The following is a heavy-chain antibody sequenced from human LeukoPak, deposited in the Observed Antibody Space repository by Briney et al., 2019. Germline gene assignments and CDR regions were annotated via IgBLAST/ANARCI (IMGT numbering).Heavy chain of an antibody. CDR3: TRVRGLRLVAAFVI. D-gene: IGHD2-21*02. Sequence: PGGSLRLSCAPCGFTLSSYSMNWVRQAPGKGLECVSSISISSSYIYYADSVKGRFTISRDNAKNSLYLQMNSLTAEETAVYDCTRVRGLRLVAAFVIWGQGAMVTVSS. CDR2: ISISSSYI. CDR1: GFTLSSYS. J-gene: IGHJ3*02. V-gene: IGHV3-21*01.